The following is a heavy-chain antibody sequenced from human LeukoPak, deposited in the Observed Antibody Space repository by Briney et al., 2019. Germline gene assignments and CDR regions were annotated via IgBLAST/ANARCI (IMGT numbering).Heavy chain of an antibody. CDR1: GFTFSSYA. V-gene: IGHV4-59*08. J-gene: IGHJ6*02. Sequence: GSLRLSCAASGFTFSSYAMSWVRQAPGKGLEWIGYIYYSGSTNYNPSLKSRVTISVDTSKNQFSLKLSSVTAADTAVYYCARQLGANYDFWSGYGSPRNYYGMDVWGQGTTVTVSS. CDR3: ARQLGANYDFWSGYGSPRNYYGMDV. D-gene: IGHD3-3*01. CDR2: IYYSGST.